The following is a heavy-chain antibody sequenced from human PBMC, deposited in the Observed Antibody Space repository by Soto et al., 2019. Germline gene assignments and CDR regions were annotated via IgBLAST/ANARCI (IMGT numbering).Heavy chain of an antibody. D-gene: IGHD6-19*01. CDR3: ATLAVAGTRTYYYGMDV. V-gene: IGHV5-10-1*01. Sequence: PGESLKISCKGSGYSFTSYWISWVRQMPGKGLEWMGRIDPSDSYTNYSPSFQGHVTISADKSISTAYLQWSSLKASDTAMYYCATLAVAGTRTYYYGMDVWGQGTTVTSP. J-gene: IGHJ6*02. CDR1: GYSFTSYW. CDR2: IDPSDSYT.